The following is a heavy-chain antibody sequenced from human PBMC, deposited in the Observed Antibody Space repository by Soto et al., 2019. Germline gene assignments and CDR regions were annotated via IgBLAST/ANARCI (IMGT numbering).Heavy chain of an antibody. J-gene: IGHJ3*01. Sequence: ASVKVSCKASGFRFSDYGFNWLRQAPGQGLEWMGWISAFNGNTETAQGLQDRVTMTTDSSTTTAHMDLTNLTTDDTAIYYCARSYYLADAFDVWGQGTLVTVSS. CDR2: ISAFNGNT. D-gene: IGHD3-16*01. V-gene: IGHV1-18*01. CDR1: GFRFSDYG. CDR3: ARSYYLADAFDV.